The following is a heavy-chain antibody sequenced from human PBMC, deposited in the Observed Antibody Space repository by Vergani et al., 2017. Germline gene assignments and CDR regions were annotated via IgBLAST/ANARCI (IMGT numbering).Heavy chain of an antibody. D-gene: IGHD1-26*01. CDR1: GGSMKINDYY. V-gene: IGHV4-31*02. CDR2: IYYIGGT. Sequence: QVLLQESGPGLVKPSQTLSLTCIVSGGSMKINDYYWTWIRQHPVKGLEWIGSIYYIGGTYNNPSLKSRVTMSIDTSKNQFSLKLNSVTAADTAVYYCARARWEVPTAIKYAFDIWGQGTSVTVAS. J-gene: IGHJ3*02. CDR3: ARARWEVPTAIKYAFDI.